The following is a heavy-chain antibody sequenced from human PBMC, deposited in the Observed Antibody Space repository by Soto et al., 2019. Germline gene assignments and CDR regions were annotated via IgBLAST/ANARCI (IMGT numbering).Heavy chain of an antibody. CDR2: ISASNGNT. V-gene: IGHV1-18*01. CDR3: ARDGDYYDRRGS. D-gene: IGHD3-22*01. Sequence: VSSVKVSCKASGYTFTNHGISWVRQAPGQGLEWMGWISASNGNTNYAQKFQGRITLTTDTSARAAYMDLRNLRSDDTAVYYCARDGDYYDRRGSSGQGTLVTVSS. CDR1: GYTFTNHG. J-gene: IGHJ5*02.